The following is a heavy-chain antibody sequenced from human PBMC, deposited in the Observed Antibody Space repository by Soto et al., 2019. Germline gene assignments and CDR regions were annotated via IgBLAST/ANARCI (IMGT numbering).Heavy chain of an antibody. D-gene: IGHD2-15*01. Sequence: GGSLRLSCETSGFSFSVYGMHWVRQAPGKGLEWVAVIWYDASKQFYAASVEGRFTISRDNSKAILYLQMNSLRAEDTAVYYCAAWAEGATEVHWGQGTLVTVS. J-gene: IGHJ4*02. CDR3: AAWAEGATEVH. CDR2: IWYDASKQ. V-gene: IGHV3-33*01. CDR1: GFSFSVYG.